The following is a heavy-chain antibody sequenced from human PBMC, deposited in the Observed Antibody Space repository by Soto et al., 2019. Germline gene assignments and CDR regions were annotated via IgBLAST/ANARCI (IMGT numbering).Heavy chain of an antibody. CDR2: LYSDGNT. J-gene: IGHJ4*02. D-gene: IGHD2-2*01. CDR1: GFTVSSKY. V-gene: IGHV3-53*02. Sequence: EVQLVETGGGLIQPGGALILSCAASGFTVSSKYMSWLRQAPGKGLEWVSILYSDGNTYYADSVKGRFTVSRDNSKNTLNLQMSSLRREDTAVYFCARGRGTCVVTTCYLPFDSWGQGALVTVSS. CDR3: ARGRGTCVVTTCYLPFDS.